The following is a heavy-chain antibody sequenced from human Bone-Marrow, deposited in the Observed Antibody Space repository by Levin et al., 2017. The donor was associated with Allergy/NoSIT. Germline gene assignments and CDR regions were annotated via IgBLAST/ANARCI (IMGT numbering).Heavy chain of an antibody. D-gene: IGHD2-15*01. J-gene: IGHJ3*02. CDR3: TRGYCSGAGCNYPDAFDI. CDR1: GFTFGDYA. V-gene: IGHV3-49*04. CDR2: IRTKPYGGTA. Sequence: TGGSLRLSCTASGFTFGDYAMSWVRQAPGKGLEWVGFIRTKPYGGTAEYAASLKGRFTISRDESKSIAYLQMNSLKTEDTAVYYCTRGYCSGAGCNYPDAFDIWGQGTMVTVSS.